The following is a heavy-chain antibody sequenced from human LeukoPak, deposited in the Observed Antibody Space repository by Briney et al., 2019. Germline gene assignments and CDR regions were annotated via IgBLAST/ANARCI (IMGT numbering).Heavy chain of an antibody. Sequence: GGSLRLSCAASGFTVSSNYMSWVRQAQGKGLEWVSVIYSGGSTYYADSVKGRFTISRDNSKNTLYLQMNSLRAEDTAVYYCARDSGAYNAFDIWGQGTMVTVSS. CDR2: IYSGGST. CDR1: GFTVSSNY. V-gene: IGHV3-66*01. CDR3: ARDSGAYNAFDI. J-gene: IGHJ3*02. D-gene: IGHD3-10*01.